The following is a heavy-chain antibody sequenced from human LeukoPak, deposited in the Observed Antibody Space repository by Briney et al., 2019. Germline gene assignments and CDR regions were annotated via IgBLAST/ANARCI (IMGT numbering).Heavy chain of an antibody. D-gene: IGHD1-26*01. Sequence: SVKVSCKASGGTFSSYAISWVRQAPGQGLEWMGGIIPIFGTANYAQKFQGRVTITADESTSPAYMELSSLRSEDTAVYYCARESGSYPDAFDIWGQGTMVTVSS. CDR1: GGTFSSYA. CDR2: IIPIFGTA. J-gene: IGHJ3*02. CDR3: ARESGSYPDAFDI. V-gene: IGHV1-69*13.